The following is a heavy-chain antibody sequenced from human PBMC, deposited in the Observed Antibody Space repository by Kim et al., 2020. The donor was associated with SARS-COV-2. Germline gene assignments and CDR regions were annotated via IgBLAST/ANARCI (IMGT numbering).Heavy chain of an antibody. D-gene: IGHD4-4*01. Sequence: YEDSVKGRFTISRDNSKNTLYLQMSSLRAEDTAVYYCVKVGGMATVYFDYWGQGTLVTVSS. V-gene: IGHV3-64D*06. J-gene: IGHJ4*02. CDR3: VKVGGMATVYFDY.